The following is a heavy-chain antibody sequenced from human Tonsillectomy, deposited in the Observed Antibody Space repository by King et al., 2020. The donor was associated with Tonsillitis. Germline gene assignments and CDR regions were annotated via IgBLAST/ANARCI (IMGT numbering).Heavy chain of an antibody. V-gene: IGHV3-33*05. CDR1: GFTFSSYG. Sequence: VQLVESGGGVVQPGRSLRLSCAASGFTFSSYGMHWVRQAPGKGLEWVAVISYDGSNKYYADSVKGRFTISRDNSKNTLYLQMNSLRAEDTAVYYCAGEGIAVAGTNWFDPWGQGTLVTVSS. CDR3: AGEGIAVAGTNWFDP. CDR2: ISYDGSNK. J-gene: IGHJ5*02. D-gene: IGHD6-19*01.